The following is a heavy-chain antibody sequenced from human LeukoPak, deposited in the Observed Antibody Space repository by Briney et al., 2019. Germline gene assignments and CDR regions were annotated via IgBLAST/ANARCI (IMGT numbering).Heavy chain of an antibody. CDR2: IKQDGSEK. CDR1: GFTFSSYW. J-gene: IGHJ5*02. V-gene: IGHV3-7*01. D-gene: IGHD6-13*01. Sequence: PGGSLRLSCAACGFTFSSYWMSWIRQAPGKGLEWLANIKQDGSEKYYVDSVKGRFTISRDNAKNSLYLQMNSLRAEDTAVYYCARDASSSWYGEIDPWGQGTLLTVSS. CDR3: ARDASSSWYGEIDP.